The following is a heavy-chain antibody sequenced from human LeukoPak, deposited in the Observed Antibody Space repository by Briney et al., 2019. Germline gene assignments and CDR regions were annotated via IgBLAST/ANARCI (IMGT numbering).Heavy chain of an antibody. CDR3: ARESRIYYMDV. J-gene: IGHJ6*03. CDR1: GSPFSSYS. Sequence: GGSLRLSCAPSGSPFSSYSMNWVGQAQGKGLEGVSYISSSSSTIYYADSVKGRFTISRDNAKNSLYLQMNSLRAEDTAVYYCARESRIYYMDVWGKGTTVTVSS. V-gene: IGHV3-48*04. CDR2: ISSSSSTI.